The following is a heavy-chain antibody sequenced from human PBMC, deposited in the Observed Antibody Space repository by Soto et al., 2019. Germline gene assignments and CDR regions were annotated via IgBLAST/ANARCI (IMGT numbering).Heavy chain of an antibody. CDR3: AIRTYSTGWYYLDL. CDR2: ISGGAPPT. V-gene: IGHV3-23*01. CDR1: GFTFSSYG. D-gene: IGHD6-25*01. Sequence: EVQMLESGGGLVQPGGSLRLSCTGSGFTFSSYGMSWVRQAPGKGLEWVSGISGGAPPTYYADWVRGRFTISRDNSNNTLYLQMNSLRAEDTAVYYCAIRTYSTGWYYLDLWGRGTLVTVSA. J-gene: IGHJ4*02.